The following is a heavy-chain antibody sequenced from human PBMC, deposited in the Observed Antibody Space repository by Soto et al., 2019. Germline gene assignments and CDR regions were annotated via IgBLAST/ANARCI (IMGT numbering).Heavy chain of an antibody. J-gene: IGHJ5*02. D-gene: IGHD5-18*01. CDR2: FDPEDGET. CDR3: ARMASFGSLNWFDP. CDR1: GYTLTELS. V-gene: IGHV1-24*01. Sequence: ASVKVSCKVSGYTLTELSMHWVRQAPGKGLEWMGSFDPEDGETIYAQQFQGRVTMTRNISIATAYMELSSLRADDTAIYYCARMASFGSLNWFDPWGQGTLVTVSS.